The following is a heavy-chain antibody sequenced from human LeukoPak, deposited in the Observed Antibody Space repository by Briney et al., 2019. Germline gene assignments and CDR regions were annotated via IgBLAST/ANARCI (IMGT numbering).Heavy chain of an antibody. CDR3: ASKWFGVWPYYYYMDV. CDR2: TYYRSKWYN. Sequence: SQTLSVTCAISGDSVSSKNGAWNWIRQSPSRGLEWLRRTYYRSKWYNDYAVSVQGRISINPDTSKNQFSLQLSSVTAADTAVYYCASKWFGVWPYYYYMDVWGKGTTVTVSS. D-gene: IGHD3-10*01. V-gene: IGHV6-1*01. CDR1: GDSVSSKNGA. J-gene: IGHJ6*03.